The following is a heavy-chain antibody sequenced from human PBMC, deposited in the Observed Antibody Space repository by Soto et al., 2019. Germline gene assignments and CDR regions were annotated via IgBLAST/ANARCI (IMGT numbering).Heavy chain of an antibody. CDR1: GFTFTSHA. D-gene: IGHD2-2*01. CDR3: AKDSGYQLLDNFFYYGLDV. J-gene: IGHJ6*01. Sequence: QGQLVESGGGVVQPGRSLRLSCAASGFTFTSHAMHWVRQTPGKRLEWVAAISYDEIEKKYASSVNGRFTVSRDNVKKTMSMQMNSLRAEDTAVYYCAKDSGYQLLDNFFYYGLDVWGKETTVTVSS. V-gene: IGHV3-30*18. CDR2: ISYDEIEK.